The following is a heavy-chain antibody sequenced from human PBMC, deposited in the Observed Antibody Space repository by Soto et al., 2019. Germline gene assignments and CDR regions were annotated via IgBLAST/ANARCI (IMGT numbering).Heavy chain of an antibody. D-gene: IGHD3-22*01. CDR1: GGTFSRYA. J-gene: IGHJ4*02. CDR2: IIPLFGKA. Sequence: SVKVSCKASGGTFSRYAISWVRQAPGQGLEWMGGIIPLFGKASYAQKFQGRVTFSADESSSTGYMELRSLRSEDTAVYYCARDGTPYDSSGYYYVYWGQGTLVTVSS. CDR3: ARDGTPYDSSGYYYVY. V-gene: IGHV1-69*13.